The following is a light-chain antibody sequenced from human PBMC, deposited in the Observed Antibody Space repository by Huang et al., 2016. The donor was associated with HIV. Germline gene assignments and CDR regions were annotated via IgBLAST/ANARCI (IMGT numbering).Light chain of an antibody. J-gene: IGKJ2*01. V-gene: IGKV1-5*03. CDR3: QHYSTHLYT. CDR1: QNISNW. CDR2: RSS. Sequence: DIQMTQSPSTLSTSLGDTVNITCRASQNISNWLAGYQLRPGQAPKLLIYRSSSLGTGVPSRFSGSGSGTDFTLSISSLQPDDFASYYCQHYSTHLYTFGQGTKL.